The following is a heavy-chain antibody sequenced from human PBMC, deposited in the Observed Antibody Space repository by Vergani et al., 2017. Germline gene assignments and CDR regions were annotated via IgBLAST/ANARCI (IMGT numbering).Heavy chain of an antibody. D-gene: IGHD3-10*01. J-gene: IGHJ5*01. CDR2: MFHTGEA. Sequence: QIQLQESGPGLVKPSETLSLTCSVSGYSISRGFYWAWIRQTPEKGLEWIGGMFHTGEASNSPSLQSRVAFSMDTSKNQFSLQLTSVTAADTAVYFCGVIMVRSPRPENWFDSWVRGALVTVSS. CDR3: GVIMVRSPRPENWFDS. CDR1: GYSISRGFY. V-gene: IGHV4-38-2*02.